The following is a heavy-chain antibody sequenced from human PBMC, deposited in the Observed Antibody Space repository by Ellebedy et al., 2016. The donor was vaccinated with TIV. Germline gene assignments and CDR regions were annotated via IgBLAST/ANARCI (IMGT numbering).Heavy chain of an antibody. D-gene: IGHD1-1*01. V-gene: IGHV4-34*01. J-gene: IGHJ4*02. Sequence: SETLSLTCAVYGGSSTGLYWTWVRQSPEKGLEWIGEVTHSGRTIYNPSLKSRVSLSLETFNNQLSLRLTSVTAADTAIYYCARGNWRYSGDWGQGTLVTVSS. CDR1: GGSSTGLY. CDR2: VTHSGRT. CDR3: ARGNWRYSGD.